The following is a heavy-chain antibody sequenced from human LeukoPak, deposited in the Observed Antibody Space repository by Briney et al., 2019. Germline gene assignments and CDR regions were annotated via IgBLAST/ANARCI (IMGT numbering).Heavy chain of an antibody. J-gene: IGHJ4*02. CDR2: INHSGST. CDR3: ARGVWAGSATWSDY. CDR1: GGSFSGYH. D-gene: IGHD2-15*01. V-gene: IGHV4-34*01. Sequence: PSETLSLTCAVYGGSFSGYHFSWIRQPPGKGLEWIGEINHSGSTNYNPSLKSRVTISVDTSKNQLSLKLSSVTAADTAVYYCARGVWAGSATWSDYWGQGTLVTVSS.